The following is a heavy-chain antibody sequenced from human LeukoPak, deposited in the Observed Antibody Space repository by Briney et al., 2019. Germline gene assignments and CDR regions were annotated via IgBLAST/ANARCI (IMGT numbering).Heavy chain of an antibody. CDR2: INPNSGGT. CDR1: GGTFSSYA. J-gene: IGHJ4*02. Sequence: GASVKVSCKASGGTFSSYAISWVRQAPGQGLEWMGWINPNSGGTNCAQKFQGRVTMTRDTSISTAYMELSRLRSDDTAVYYCARGVTPDYWGQGTPVTVSS. D-gene: IGHD3-16*01. V-gene: IGHV1-2*02. CDR3: ARGVTPDY.